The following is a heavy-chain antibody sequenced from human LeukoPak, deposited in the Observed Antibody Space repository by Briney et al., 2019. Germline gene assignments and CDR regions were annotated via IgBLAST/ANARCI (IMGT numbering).Heavy chain of an antibody. J-gene: IGHJ5*02. CDR2: ISSSGSTI. V-gene: IGHV3-48*03. CDR3: AGGILVVTALSFDP. D-gene: IGHD2-21*02. Sequence: PGGSLRLSCAASGFTFSSYEMNWVRQAPGKGLEWVSYISSSGSTIYYADSVKGRFTISRDNAKNSLYLQMNSLRAEDTAVYYCAGGILVVTALSFDPWGQGTLVTVSS. CDR1: GFTFSSYE.